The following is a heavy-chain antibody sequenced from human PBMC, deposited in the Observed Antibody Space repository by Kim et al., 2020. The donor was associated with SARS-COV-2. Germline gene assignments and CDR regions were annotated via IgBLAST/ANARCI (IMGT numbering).Heavy chain of an antibody. CDR1: GIPFDVAW. CDR2: IKSQISGATT. V-gene: IGHV3-15*01. Sequence: GGSLRLSCAASGIPFDVAWMTWVRHAPGKGLEWVARIKSQISGATTDYAAAVRGRFTISRDDSKNTLYLQMNSLKTEDTGVYFCTKVRDVSSWSLDYWG. D-gene: IGHD6-13*01. J-gene: IGHJ4*01. CDR3: TKVRDVSSWSLDY.